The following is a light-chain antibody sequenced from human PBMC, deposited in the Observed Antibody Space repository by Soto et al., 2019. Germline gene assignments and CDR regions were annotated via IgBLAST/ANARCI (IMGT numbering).Light chain of an antibody. J-gene: IGLJ3*02. CDR1: NSNIGSNYD. V-gene: IGLV1-40*01. CDR2: GNN. CDR3: QSYDSRLSGVV. Sequence: QSVLTQPPSVSGVPGQRVTISCTGSNSNIGSNYDVHWYQQLPGSAPKLLIYGNNNRPSVIPDRFSASKSVTSASLAIAGLQADDEADYYGQSYDSRLSGVVFGGGTKLTVL.